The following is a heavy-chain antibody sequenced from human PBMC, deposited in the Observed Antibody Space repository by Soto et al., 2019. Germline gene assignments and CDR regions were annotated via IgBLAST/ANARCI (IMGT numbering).Heavy chain of an antibody. D-gene: IGHD2-15*01. CDR1: GYTFTIYG. J-gene: IGHJ6*02. CDR2: ISAYNGNT. Sequence: QIQLVQSGAEMKKPGASVKVSCKASGYTFTIYGITWVRQAPGQGLEWMGWISAYNGNTSYAQKFQGRVTMTTDTSTTTAYMELRSLISDDTAIYYCAREPSCSGGSCYYYGLDVWGQGTTVTVSS. CDR3: AREPSCSGGSCYYYGLDV. V-gene: IGHV1-18*01.